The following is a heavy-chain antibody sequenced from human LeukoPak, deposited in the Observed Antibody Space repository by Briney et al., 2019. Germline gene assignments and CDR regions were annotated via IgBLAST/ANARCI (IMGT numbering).Heavy chain of an antibody. CDR3: ARVLRYYYYMDV. J-gene: IGHJ6*03. Sequence: GASVKVSCKASGYTFTDYDMHWVREAPGQGLEWMGRINSKSGGTDYAQNFQGRVTMTTDTSISTAYMEPSRVRSDDTAVYYCARVLRYYYYMDVWGKGTTVTVSS. CDR2: INSKSGGT. CDR1: GYTFTDYD. V-gene: IGHV1-2*06.